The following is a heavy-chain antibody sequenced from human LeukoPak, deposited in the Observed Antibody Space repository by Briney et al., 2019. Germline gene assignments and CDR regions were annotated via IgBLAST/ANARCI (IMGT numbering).Heavy chain of an antibody. J-gene: IGHJ6*02. CDR1: GYTFTSYA. CDR3: AREEIVSSGWYFDYYGMDV. Sequence: ASVKVSCKASGYTFTSYAMHWVRQAPGQRLEWMGWINAGNGNTKYSQKFQGRVTITRDTSASTAYMELSSLRSEDTAVCYCAREEIVSSGWYFDYYGMDVWGQGTTVTVSS. D-gene: IGHD6-19*01. V-gene: IGHV1-3*01. CDR2: INAGNGNT.